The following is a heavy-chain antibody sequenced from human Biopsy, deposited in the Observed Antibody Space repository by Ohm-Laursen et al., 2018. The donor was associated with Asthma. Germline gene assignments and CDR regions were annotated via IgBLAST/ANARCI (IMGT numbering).Heavy chain of an antibody. CDR2: VNTGSGDT. D-gene: IGHD3-9*01. Sequence: ASVKVSCKASGYNFISFAIHWVRQAPGQRLEWMGWVNTGSGDTKYSQKFQGRVTITRDTSASTAYMELRSLRSEDTATYYCARTYFDFLTGQVKDVFGVWGQGTMVTVSS. CDR3: ARTYFDFLTGQVKDVFGV. J-gene: IGHJ3*01. V-gene: IGHV1-3*04. CDR1: GYNFISFA.